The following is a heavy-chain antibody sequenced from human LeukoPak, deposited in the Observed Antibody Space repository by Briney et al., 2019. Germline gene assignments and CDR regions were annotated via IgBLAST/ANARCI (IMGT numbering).Heavy chain of an antibody. V-gene: IGHV4-39*07. CDR3: ARAVSTSTWFDP. J-gene: IGHJ5*02. CDR1: GASLSTIISY. Sequence: SETLSLTCTVSGASLSTIISYWGWIRQTPGKGLEWIGSIYYSGSTYYNPSLKSRVTISVDTSKNQFSLKLSSVTAADTAVYYCARAVSTSTWFDPWGQGTLVTVSS. CDR2: IYYSGST.